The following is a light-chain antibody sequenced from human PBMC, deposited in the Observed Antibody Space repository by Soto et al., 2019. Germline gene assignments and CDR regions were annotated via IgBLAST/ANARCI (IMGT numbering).Light chain of an antibody. CDR1: QSVSSSY. CDR3: QQYDNSPLT. Sequence: IVLTLSPGTLSLSPGERAALCCRASQSVSSSYLAWYQQKPGQAPRLLIDGASNRATGIPDRFSGRGCGTDFTLTISRLEPEDFAVYYCQQYDNSPLTFGGGTKVDIK. V-gene: IGKV3-20*01. CDR2: GAS. J-gene: IGKJ4*01.